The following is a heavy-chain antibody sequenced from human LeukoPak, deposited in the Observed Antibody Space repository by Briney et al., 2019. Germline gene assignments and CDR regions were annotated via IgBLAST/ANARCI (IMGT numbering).Heavy chain of an antibody. D-gene: IGHD1-26*01. Sequence: ASVKVSCKASGYIFINHGIAWVRQAPGQGLEYMGWISAYNGNTDYAQKFQGRVTMTTDTPTSTAYMELRGLRFDDTAVYYCARWGPSPSDYWGQGTLVTVSS. CDR2: ISAYNGNT. J-gene: IGHJ4*02. CDR1: GYIFINHG. V-gene: IGHV1-18*01. CDR3: ARWGPSPSDY.